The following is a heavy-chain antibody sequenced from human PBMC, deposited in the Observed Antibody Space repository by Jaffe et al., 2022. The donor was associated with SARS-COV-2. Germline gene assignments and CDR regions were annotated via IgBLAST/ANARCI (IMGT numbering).Heavy chain of an antibody. Sequence: QVQLQESGPGLVKPSQTLSLTCTVSGGSISSGSYYWSWIRQPAGKGLEWIGRIYTSGSTNYNPSLKSRVTISVDTSKNQFSLKLSSVTAADTAVYYCARVGLRIAAAVDYYGMDVWGQGTTVTVSS. J-gene: IGHJ6*02. CDR1: GGSISSGSYY. D-gene: IGHD6-13*01. CDR3: ARVGLRIAAAVDYYGMDV. CDR2: IYTSGST. V-gene: IGHV4-61*02.